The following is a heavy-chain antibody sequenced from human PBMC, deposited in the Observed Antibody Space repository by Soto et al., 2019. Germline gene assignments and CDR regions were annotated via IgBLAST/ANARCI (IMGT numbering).Heavy chain of an antibody. Sequence: EVQLVESGGGLVKPGGSLRLSCAASGFTFSSYSMNWVRQAPGKGLEWVSSISSSSSYIYYADSVKGRFNISRDNAKNSLYLQMNSLRAEDTAVYYCARMGSQRYYYYGMYVWGQGTTVTVSS. CDR1: GFTFSSYS. CDR2: ISSSSSYI. J-gene: IGHJ6*02. CDR3: ARMGSQRYYYYGMYV. D-gene: IGHD6-25*01. V-gene: IGHV3-21*01.